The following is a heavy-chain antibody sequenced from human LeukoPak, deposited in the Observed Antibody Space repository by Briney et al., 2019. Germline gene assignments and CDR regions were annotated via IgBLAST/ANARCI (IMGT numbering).Heavy chain of an antibody. Sequence: GRSLRLSCAASGFTFSSYAMHWVRQAPGKGLEWVAVISYEGSNKYYADSVKGRFTISRDNSKNTLYLQMNSLRAEDTAVYYCARDPCSSTSCYARYFDYWGQGTLVTVSS. CDR1: GFTFSSYA. V-gene: IGHV3-30-3*01. J-gene: IGHJ4*02. D-gene: IGHD2-2*01. CDR3: ARDPCSSTSCYARYFDY. CDR2: ISYEGSNK.